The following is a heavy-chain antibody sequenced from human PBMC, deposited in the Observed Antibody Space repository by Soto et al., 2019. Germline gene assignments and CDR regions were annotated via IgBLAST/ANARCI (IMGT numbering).Heavy chain of an antibody. V-gene: IGHV2-5*01. D-gene: IGHD1-1*01. CDR3: THRLEGSGQGY. Sequence: QITLEETGPTLVKPTQTLTLTCTFSGFSLTTGRVGVGWIRQPPGKALEWLAVIHWNDDNHYSPSLKSRLTITNYPSKNPVVLTLTNKDPVDTATDYCTHRLEGSGQGYWGQGTLVTVSS. CDR1: GFSLTTGRVG. CDR2: IHWNDDN. J-gene: IGHJ4*02.